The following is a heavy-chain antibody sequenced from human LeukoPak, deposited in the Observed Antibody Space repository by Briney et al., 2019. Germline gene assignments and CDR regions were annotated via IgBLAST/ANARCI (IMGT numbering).Heavy chain of an antibody. J-gene: IGHJ6*02. Sequence: PGRSLRLSCAASGFTFSSYGMHWVRQAPGKGLEWVAVISYDGSNKYYADSVKGRFTISRDNSKNTLYLQMNSLRAEDTAVYYCALMGAMAPGGLYYYYGMDVWGQGTTVTVSS. CDR1: GFTFSSYG. CDR2: ISYDGSNK. V-gene: IGHV3-30*03. CDR3: ALMGAMAPGGLYYYYGMDV. D-gene: IGHD1-26*01.